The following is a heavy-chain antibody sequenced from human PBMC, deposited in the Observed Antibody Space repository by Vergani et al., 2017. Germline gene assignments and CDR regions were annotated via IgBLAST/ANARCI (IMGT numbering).Heavy chain of an antibody. CDR3: AKAFRSGYPAYNWFDP. D-gene: IGHD3-3*01. V-gene: IGHV3-30*18. J-gene: IGHJ5*02. Sequence: QVQLVESGGGVVQPGRSLRLSCAASGFTFSSYGMHWVRQAPGKGLEWVAVISYDGSNKYYADSVKGRFTISRDNSKNTLYLQMNSLRAEDTAVYYCAKAFRSGYPAYNWFDPWGQGTLVTVSS. CDR1: GFTFSSYG. CDR2: ISYDGSNK.